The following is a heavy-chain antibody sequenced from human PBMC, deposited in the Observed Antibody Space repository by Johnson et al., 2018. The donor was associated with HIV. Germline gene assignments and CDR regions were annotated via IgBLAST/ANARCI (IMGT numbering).Heavy chain of an antibody. V-gene: IGHV3-7*04. CDR1: GFTFSRYW. D-gene: IGHD3-3*01. Sequence: VQLVESGGGLVQPGGSLRLSCAASGFTFSRYWMSWVRQAPGKGLEWVANIKQDGSEKYYVDSVWGLFTISRDNSNSTLFLQMNSLRAEDTAMYYCAKDRFMFLENPVDGFDVWGEGTMVTLSS. J-gene: IGHJ3*01. CDR3: AKDRFMFLENPVDGFDV. CDR2: IKQDGSEK.